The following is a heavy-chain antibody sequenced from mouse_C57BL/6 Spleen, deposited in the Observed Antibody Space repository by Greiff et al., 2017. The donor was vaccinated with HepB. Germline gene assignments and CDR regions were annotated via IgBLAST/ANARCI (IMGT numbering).Heavy chain of an antibody. CDR2: IYPRSGNT. Sequence: VKLVESGAELARPGASVKLSCKASGYTFTSYGISWVKQRTGQGLEWIGEIYPRSGNTYYNEKFKGKATLTADKSSSTAYMELRSLTSEDSAVYFCARRQRDAMDYWGQGTSVTVSS. J-gene: IGHJ4*01. V-gene: IGHV1-81*01. CDR1: GYTFTSYG. CDR3: ARRQRDAMDY.